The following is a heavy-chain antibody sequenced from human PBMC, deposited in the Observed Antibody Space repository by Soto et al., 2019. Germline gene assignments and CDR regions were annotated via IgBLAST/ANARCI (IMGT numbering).Heavy chain of an antibody. J-gene: IGHJ6*02. CDR2: MNAKSGDT. V-gene: IGHV1-8*01. CDR1: GYTFSDFD. Sequence: GASVKVSCKASGYTFSDFDINCLLQSSGQGPEWMGCMNAKSGDTFFAQRFQGKFNMTWDTSLSTAYMEVGSLTSDDTAMYYCARGNPFNYAGFDVWGQGTTVTVS. CDR3: ARGNPFNYAGFDV. D-gene: IGHD3-16*01.